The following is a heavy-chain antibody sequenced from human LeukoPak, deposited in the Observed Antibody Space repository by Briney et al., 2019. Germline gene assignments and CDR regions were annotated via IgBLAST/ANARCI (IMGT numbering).Heavy chain of an antibody. CDR3: ARIGPYYYYYYGMDV. CDR1: GGTFSIYA. Sequence: SVKVSCKASGGTFSIYAISWVRQAPGQGLEWMGGIIPIFGTANYAQKFQGRVTITADESTSTAYMELSSLRSEDTAVYYCARIGPYYYYYYGMDVWGQGTTVTVSS. V-gene: IGHV1-69*13. CDR2: IIPIFGTA. J-gene: IGHJ6*02.